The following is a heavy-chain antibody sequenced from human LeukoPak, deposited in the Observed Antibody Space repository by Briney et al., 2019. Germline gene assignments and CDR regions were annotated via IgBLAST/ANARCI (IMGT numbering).Heavy chain of an antibody. Sequence: PSETLSLTCTVSGASIGGSYWSWIRQPAGRGLEWIGRVYSSGSANYNPSLKGRVTMSVDRPKNQFALKMNSVTAADTAIYYCAKSNGFAAIDSWAHGIMVTVSS. V-gene: IGHV4-4*07. CDR1: GASIGGSY. D-gene: IGHD2-8*01. CDR2: VYSSGSA. CDR3: AKSNGFAAIDS. J-gene: IGHJ5*01.